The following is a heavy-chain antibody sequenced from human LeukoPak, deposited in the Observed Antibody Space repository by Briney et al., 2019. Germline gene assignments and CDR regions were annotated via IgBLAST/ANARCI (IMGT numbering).Heavy chain of an antibody. J-gene: IGHJ4*02. Sequence: SVTVSYKPSGGTFSSYAIIWVRQAPGQGLEWMGGINPIFGTANYAQKFQGRVTITADESTSTAYMELSSLRSEDTAVYYCASVGDCSGGSCYLFDYWGQGTLVTVSS. D-gene: IGHD2-15*01. CDR1: GGTFSSYA. V-gene: IGHV1-69*13. CDR2: INPIFGTA. CDR3: ASVGDCSGGSCYLFDY.